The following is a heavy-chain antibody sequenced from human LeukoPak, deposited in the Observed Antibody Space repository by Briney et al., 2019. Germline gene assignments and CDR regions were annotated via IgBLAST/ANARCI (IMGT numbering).Heavy chain of an antibody. D-gene: IGHD6-19*01. J-gene: IGHJ4*02. CDR3: ARDLAVAGTRDY. V-gene: IGHV4-38-2*02. Sequence: SETLSLTCTVSGYSISSGYYWGRIRQPPGKGLEWIGSIYHSGSTYYNPSLKSRVTISVDTSKNQFSLKLSSVTAADTAVYYCARDLAVAGTRDYWGQGTLVTVSS. CDR1: GYSISSGYY. CDR2: IYHSGST.